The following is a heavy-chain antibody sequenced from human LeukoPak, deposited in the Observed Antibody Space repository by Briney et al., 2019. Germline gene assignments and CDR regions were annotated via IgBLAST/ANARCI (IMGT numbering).Heavy chain of an antibody. CDR3: ARAVTSLTLLL. J-gene: IGHJ3*01. Sequence: GASVKASCKASRYTFTSYYMHWGRQAPGHGLEWMGIINPSGGSTSYAQKFQGRVTMTRDMSTSTVYMELSSLRSEDTAVYYCARAVTSLTLLLWGQGTMVTVSS. CDR1: RYTFTSYY. CDR2: INPSGGST. D-gene: IGHD4-23*01. V-gene: IGHV1-46*01.